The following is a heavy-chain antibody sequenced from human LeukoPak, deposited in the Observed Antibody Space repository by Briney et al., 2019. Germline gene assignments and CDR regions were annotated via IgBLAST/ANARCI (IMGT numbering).Heavy chain of an antibody. Sequence: GGSLRLSCAASGFAFSNRWMSWVRQAPGKGLEWVANINQGGSVQKYVDSVTGRFTISRDDATDSLYLQMDSLRAEDTAVYYCARDTVVGAGIFDYWGQGTLVTVSS. J-gene: IGHJ4*02. V-gene: IGHV3-7*01. CDR2: INQGGSVQ. D-gene: IGHD1-26*01. CDR1: GFAFSNRW. CDR3: ARDTVVGAGIFDY.